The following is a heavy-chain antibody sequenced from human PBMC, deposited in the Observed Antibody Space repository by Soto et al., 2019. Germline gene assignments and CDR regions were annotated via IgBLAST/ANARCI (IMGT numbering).Heavy chain of an antibody. CDR1: GGSISSSSYY. J-gene: IGHJ4*02. CDR2: IYYSGST. D-gene: IGHD1-26*01. CDR3: ARGEVGATHIDY. V-gene: IGHV4-39*01. Sequence: PSETLSLTCTASGGSISSSSYYWGWIRQPPGKGLEWIGSIYYSGSTYYNPSLKSRVTISVDTSKNQFSLKLSSVTAADTAVYYCARGEVGATHIDYWGQGTLVTVSS.